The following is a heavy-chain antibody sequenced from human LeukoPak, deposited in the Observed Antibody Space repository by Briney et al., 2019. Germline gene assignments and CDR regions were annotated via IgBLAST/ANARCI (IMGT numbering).Heavy chain of an antibody. V-gene: IGHV5-51*01. D-gene: IGHD3-10*01. J-gene: IGHJ4*02. CDR2: IYPGDSDT. Sequence: GESLKISCKGSGYSFTSYWIGWVRQMPGKGLEWMGIIYPGDSDTRYSPSFQGQVTISADKSISTAYLQWSSLKASDTAMYHCARKYYYGSGSYYNTYYFDYWGQGTLVTVSS. CDR3: ARKYYYGSGSYYNTYYFDY. CDR1: GYSFTSYW.